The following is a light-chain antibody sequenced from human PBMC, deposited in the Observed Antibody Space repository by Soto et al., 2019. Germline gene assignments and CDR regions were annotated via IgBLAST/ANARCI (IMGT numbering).Light chain of an antibody. V-gene: IGKV3-20*01. J-gene: IGKJ4*01. CDR3: QQYESSPHT. CDR1: QRVGTN. CDR2: GTS. Sequence: EVVLTQSPGTLSLSPGETATLSCRASQRVGTNLAWYQHKFGQSPRLIIHGTSNRATGIPDRFSGSGSGTDFTLIISRLQSDDFAVYYCQQYESSPHTFGRGTKVDIK.